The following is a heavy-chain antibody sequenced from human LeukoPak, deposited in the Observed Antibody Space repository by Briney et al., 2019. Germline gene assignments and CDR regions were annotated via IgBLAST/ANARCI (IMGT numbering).Heavy chain of an antibody. Sequence: SETLSLTCAVSGYSISSGHYWGWIRQPPGKGPEWIGSVFHTGSSYYIPSLKSRVTISVDTSKNQFSLEVSSVTAADTAIYYCARGISTTGHDYWGPGTLVTVSS. D-gene: IGHD4-11*01. CDR3: ARGISTTGHDY. V-gene: IGHV4-38-2*01. CDR1: GYSISSGHY. J-gene: IGHJ4*02. CDR2: VFHTGSS.